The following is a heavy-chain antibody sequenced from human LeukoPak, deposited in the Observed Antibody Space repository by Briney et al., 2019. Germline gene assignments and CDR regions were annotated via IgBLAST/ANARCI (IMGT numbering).Heavy chain of an antibody. CDR3: ARVVGGYDVFTGTSSYFYGMDV. D-gene: IGHD3-9*01. Sequence: GSLRLSCAASGFTFNTYEMNWVRQAPGKGLEWVSYISGGGDILYYADSVKGRFTISRDNAKNSLYLQLNSLRAEDTALYYCARVVGGYDVFTGTSSYFYGMDVWGKGTTVTVSS. CDR1: GFTFNTYE. V-gene: IGHV3-48*03. J-gene: IGHJ6*04. CDR2: ISGGGDIL.